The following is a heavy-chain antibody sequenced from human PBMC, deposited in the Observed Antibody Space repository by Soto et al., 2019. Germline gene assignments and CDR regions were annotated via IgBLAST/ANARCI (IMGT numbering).Heavy chain of an antibody. J-gene: IGHJ6*02. V-gene: IGHV4-39*01. CDR2: IYYSGST. D-gene: IGHD4-17*01. CDR1: GGSISSSSYY. Sequence: QLQLQESGPGLVKPSETLSLTCTVSGGSISSSSYYWGWIRQPPGKGLEWIGSIYYSGSTYYNPSLKSRVTISVDTSKNQFSLKLSSVTAADTAVYYCASSGLGGDYTWHYYGMDVWGQGTTVTVSS. CDR3: ASSGLGGDYTWHYYGMDV.